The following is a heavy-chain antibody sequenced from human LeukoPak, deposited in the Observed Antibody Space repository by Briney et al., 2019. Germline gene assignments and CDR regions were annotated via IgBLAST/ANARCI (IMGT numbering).Heavy chain of an antibody. CDR2: ISGSCDNT. D-gene: IGHD3-22*01. CDR1: GFTFSSYA. Sequence: GGSLRLSCAASGFTFSSYAMSWVRQAPGKGLEWVSGISGSCDNTYYADSVKGRFTISRDNSKNTLYVQVNSLGTEDTAAYYCAKGSYYDSSGSFYFDYWGQGTLVTVSS. V-gene: IGHV3-23*01. J-gene: IGHJ4*02. CDR3: AKGSYYDSSGSFYFDY.